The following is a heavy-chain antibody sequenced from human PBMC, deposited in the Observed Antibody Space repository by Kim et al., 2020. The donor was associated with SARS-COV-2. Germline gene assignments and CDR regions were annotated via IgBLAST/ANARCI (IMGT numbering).Heavy chain of an antibody. D-gene: IGHD3-22*01. Sequence: TNYADSVKGRFTISRDNAKNTLYLQIDSLRAEDTAVYYCARGGSSSYYPLWGQGTLVTVSS. V-gene: IGHV3-74*01. CDR2: T. CDR3: ARGGSSSYYPL. J-gene: IGHJ4*02.